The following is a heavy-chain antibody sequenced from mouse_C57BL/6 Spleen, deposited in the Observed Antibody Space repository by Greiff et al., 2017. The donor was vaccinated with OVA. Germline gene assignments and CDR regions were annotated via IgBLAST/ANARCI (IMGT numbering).Heavy chain of an antibody. Sequence: QVQLQQPGAELVKPGASVKLSCKASGYTFTSYWMQWVKQRPGQGLEWIGEIDPSDSYTNYNQKFKGKATLTVDTSSSTAYMQLSSLTSEDSAVYYCARGGQIRLYYAMDYWGQGTSVTVSS. J-gene: IGHJ4*01. V-gene: IGHV1-50*01. D-gene: IGHD3-2*02. CDR2: IDPSDSYT. CDR3: ARGGQIRLYYAMDY. CDR1: GYTFTSYW.